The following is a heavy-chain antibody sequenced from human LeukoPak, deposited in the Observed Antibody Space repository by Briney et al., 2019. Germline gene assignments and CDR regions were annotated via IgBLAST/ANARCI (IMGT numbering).Heavy chain of an antibody. D-gene: IGHD6-19*01. CDR1: GYTFTSYG. Sequence: ASVKVSCKASGYTFTSYGISWVRQAPGQGLEWMGWTSAYNGNTNYAQYFQGRVTMTTDTSTSTAFMDLRSLRSDDTAVYYCARTSESGWREFDYWGQGTLVTVSS. CDR2: TSAYNGNT. J-gene: IGHJ4*02. V-gene: IGHV1-18*01. CDR3: ARTSESGWREFDY.